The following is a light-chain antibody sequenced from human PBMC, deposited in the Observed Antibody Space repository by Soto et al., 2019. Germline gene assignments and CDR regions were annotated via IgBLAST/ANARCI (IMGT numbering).Light chain of an antibody. CDR1: QSISSW. CDR2: KAS. Sequence: DVQMTQSPSTLSASVRDRVTITCRASQSISSWLAWYQQKPGKAPKLLIYKASTLESGVPSNFSGSGSGTEFTLTISSLQPEDFATYYCQQYNSYPWTFGQGTKV. J-gene: IGKJ1*01. V-gene: IGKV1-5*03. CDR3: QQYNSYPWT.